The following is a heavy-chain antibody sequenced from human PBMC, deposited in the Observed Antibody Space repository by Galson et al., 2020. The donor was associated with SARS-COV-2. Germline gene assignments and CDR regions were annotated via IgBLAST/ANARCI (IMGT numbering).Heavy chain of an antibody. CDR3: AKDLGEGTSPLLDYYYGMDV. CDR1: GFTFSSYG. CDR2: ISYDGSNK. V-gene: IGHV3-30*18. Sequence: QLGESLKISCAASGFTFSSYGMHWVRQAPGKGLEWVAVISYDGSNKYYADSVKGRFTISRDNSKNTLYLQMNSLRAEDTAVYYCAKDLGEGTSPLLDYYYGMDVWGQGTTVTVSS. J-gene: IGHJ6*02. D-gene: IGHD2-2*01.